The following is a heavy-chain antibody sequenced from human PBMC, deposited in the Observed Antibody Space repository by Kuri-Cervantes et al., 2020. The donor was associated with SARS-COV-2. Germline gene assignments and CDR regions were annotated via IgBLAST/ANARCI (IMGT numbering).Heavy chain of an antibody. CDR1: GFIFSDYA. V-gene: IGHV3-30*14. Sequence: GGSLRLSCEASGFIFSDYAIDWVRQAPGKGLEWVAIISYDGRNTKFADSVKGRFTISRDNSKNVVYLQMNSLRIEDTAEYFCARGYEARYSSSWYLDYWGQGTLVTVSS. J-gene: IGHJ4*02. D-gene: IGHD6-13*01. CDR2: ISYDGRNT. CDR3: ARGYEARYSSSWYLDY.